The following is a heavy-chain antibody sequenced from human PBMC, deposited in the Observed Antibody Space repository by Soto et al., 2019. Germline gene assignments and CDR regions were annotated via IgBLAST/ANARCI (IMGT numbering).Heavy chain of an antibody. CDR3: ARDLSGHYSVDY. CDR1: GFTFSSHG. CDR2: ISYDGSTR. V-gene: IGHV3-30-3*01. D-gene: IGHD3-22*01. J-gene: IGHJ4*02. Sequence: PGGSLRLSCAACGFTFSSHGMHWVRQAPGKGLEWISVISYDGSTRWYADSVKGRFTISRDNSKNTVDLQMNSLRAEDTAVYYCARDLSGHYSVDYWGQGTLVTVSS.